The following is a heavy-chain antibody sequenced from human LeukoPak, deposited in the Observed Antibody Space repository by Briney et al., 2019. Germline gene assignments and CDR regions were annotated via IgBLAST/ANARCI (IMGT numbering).Heavy chain of an antibody. CDR1: GFTFSTYI. J-gene: IGHJ4*02. D-gene: IGHD3-22*01. CDR3: AKSLTYYHENSDSI. CDR2: ISSSSDYI. V-gene: IGHV3-21*04. Sequence: GGSLRLSCAASGFTFSTYIMNWVRQAPGKGLEWVSSISSSSDYIYYVDSVKGRFTISRDNSKNTLYLQMNSLRAEDTAVYYCAKSLTYYHENSDSIWGQGTLVTVSS.